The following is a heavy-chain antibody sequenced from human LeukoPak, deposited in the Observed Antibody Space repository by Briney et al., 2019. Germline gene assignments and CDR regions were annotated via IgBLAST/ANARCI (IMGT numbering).Heavy chain of an antibody. CDR1: GFTFSSYS. CDR3: AKDQPRAVHGLEIDY. CDR2: ISSGSSYI. D-gene: IGHD1-1*01. V-gene: IGHV3-21*01. Sequence: GSLRLSCAASGFTFSSYSMNWVRQAPGKGLEWVSSISSGSSYIYYADSVKGRFTIARDNSKNTLYLQMNSLRAEDTAVYYCAKDQPRAVHGLEIDYWGQGTLVTVSS. J-gene: IGHJ4*02.